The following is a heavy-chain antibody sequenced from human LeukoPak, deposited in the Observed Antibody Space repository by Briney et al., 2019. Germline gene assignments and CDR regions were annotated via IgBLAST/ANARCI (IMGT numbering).Heavy chain of an antibody. CDR3: ARLRETTVTRDDSYYYMDV. V-gene: IGHV3-33*07. Sequence: PGGSLRLSCEASGFTFSSHGMYWVRQAPGKGLEWVALIWYDGSNKYYADSVKGRFTISRDNPNNTLYLQMDSLRAEDTAVYYCARLRETTVTRDDSYYYMDVWGKGTTVAVSS. D-gene: IGHD4-17*01. J-gene: IGHJ6*03. CDR2: IWYDGSNK. CDR1: GFTFSSHG.